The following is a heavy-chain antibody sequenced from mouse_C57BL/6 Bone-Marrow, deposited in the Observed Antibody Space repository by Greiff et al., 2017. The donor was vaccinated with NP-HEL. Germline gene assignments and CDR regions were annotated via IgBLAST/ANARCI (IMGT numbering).Heavy chain of an antibody. D-gene: IGHD3-1*01. CDR1: GYAFSSSW. CDR2: IYPGDGDT. V-gene: IGHV1-82*01. Sequence: VQLVESGPELVKPGASVKISCKASGYAFSSSWMNWVKQRPGKGLEWIGRIYPGDGDTNYNGKFKGKATLTADKSSSTAYMQLSSLTSEDSAVYFCARSPPFRYFDVWGTGTTVTVSS. CDR3: ARSPPFRYFDV. J-gene: IGHJ1*03.